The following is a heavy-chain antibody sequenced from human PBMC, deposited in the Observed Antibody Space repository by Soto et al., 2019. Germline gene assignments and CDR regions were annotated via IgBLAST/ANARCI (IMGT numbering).Heavy chain of an antibody. CDR2: ISGSGGST. CDR3: AKLSRVGYSSSLGGMDV. D-gene: IGHD6-13*01. CDR1: GFTFSSYA. J-gene: IGHJ6*02. Sequence: GGSLRLSCAASGFTFSSYAMSWVRQAPGKGLEGVSAISGSGGSTYYADSVKGRFTISRDNSKNTLYLQMNSLRAEDTAVYYCAKLSRVGYSSSLGGMDVWGQGNSVTVSS. V-gene: IGHV3-23*01.